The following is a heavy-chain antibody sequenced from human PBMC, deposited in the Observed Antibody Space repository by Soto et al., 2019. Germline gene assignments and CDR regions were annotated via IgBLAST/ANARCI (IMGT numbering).Heavy chain of an antibody. CDR2: FDPEDGET. V-gene: IGHV1-24*01. J-gene: IGHJ3*02. CDR3: ATAPMTTRAFDI. CDR1: GYTLTELS. D-gene: IGHD4-17*01. Sequence: GASLKVSCKVSGYTLTELSMHWVRQAPGKGLEWMGGFDPEDGETIYAQKFQGRVTMTEDTSTDTAYMELSSLRSEDTAVYYCATAPMTTRAFDIWGQGTMVTVSS.